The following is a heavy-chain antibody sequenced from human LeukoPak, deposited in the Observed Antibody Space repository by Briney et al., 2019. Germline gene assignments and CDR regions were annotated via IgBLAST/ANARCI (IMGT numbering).Heavy chain of an antibody. J-gene: IGHJ5*02. Sequence: ASVKVSCKASGYTFTSYDTNWVRQATGQGLEWMGWINPNTGGTKYAQRFQERVTMTRDTSICTAYMEVSRLRYDDTAVYYCARPLRVTMIRGAAFRASSDFDPWGQGTLVTVSS. CDR1: GYTFTSYD. D-gene: IGHD3-10*01. CDR2: INPNTGGT. CDR3: ARPLRVTMIRGAAFRASSDFDP. V-gene: IGHV1-2*02.